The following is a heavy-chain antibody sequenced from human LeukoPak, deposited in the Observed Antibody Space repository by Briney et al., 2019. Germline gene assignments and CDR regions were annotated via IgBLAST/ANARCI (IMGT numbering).Heavy chain of an antibody. CDR2: IYYNGNT. Sequence: SETLSLTCSVSDGSINSYYWNWIRRPPGKGLEWIGYIYYNGNTNYSPSLKSRVTMSVDTSKNQFSLKLSSVTAADTAVYYCARAYYDFWSGYYSFDYWGQGILVTVSS. CDR1: DGSINSYY. D-gene: IGHD3-3*01. V-gene: IGHV4-59*01. CDR3: ARAYYDFWSGYYSFDY. J-gene: IGHJ4*02.